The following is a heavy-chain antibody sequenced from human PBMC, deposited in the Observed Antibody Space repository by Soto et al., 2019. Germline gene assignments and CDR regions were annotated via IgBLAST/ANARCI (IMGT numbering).Heavy chain of an antibody. CDR1: GGSLSGYN. CDR3: ARGNPFWSGYPFDY. D-gene: IGHD3-3*01. CDR2: INHSGST. Sequence: SETLSLTCGVYGGSLSGYNWGWIRQSPGKGLEWIGEINHSGSTNYNPSLKNRVTISVDTSKNHFSLKLSSVTAADTGVYYCARGNPFWSGYPFDYWGQGTLVTVSS. J-gene: IGHJ4*02. V-gene: IGHV4-34*01.